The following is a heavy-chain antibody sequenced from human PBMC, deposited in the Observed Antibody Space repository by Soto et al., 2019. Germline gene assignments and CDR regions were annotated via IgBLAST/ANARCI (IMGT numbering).Heavy chain of an antibody. CDR1: GGSFSGYY. J-gene: IGHJ4*02. D-gene: IGHD3-10*01. V-gene: IGHV4-34*01. CDR3: ASRLMITMVRGVIITRQYYFDY. CDR2: INHSGST. Sequence: SETLSLTCAVYGGSFSGYYWSWIRQPPGKGLEWIGEINHSGSTNYNPSLKSRVTISVDTSKNQFSLKLSSVTAADTAVYYCASRLMITMVRGVIITRQYYFDYWGQGTLVTVSS.